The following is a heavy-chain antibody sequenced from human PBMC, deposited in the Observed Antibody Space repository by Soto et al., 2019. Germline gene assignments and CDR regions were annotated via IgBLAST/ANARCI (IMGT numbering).Heavy chain of an antibody. D-gene: IGHD2-15*01. CDR2: INAGNGNT. CDR3: ARDLPIVVVVAATRQYYYYGMDV. CDR1: GYTFTSYA. J-gene: IGHJ6*02. V-gene: IGHV1-3*01. Sequence: GASVKVSCKASGYTFTSYAMHWVRQAPGQRLEWMGWINAGNGNTKYSQKFQGRVTITRDTSASTAYMELSSLRSEDTAVYYCARDLPIVVVVAATRQYYYYGMDVWGQGTTVTVSS.